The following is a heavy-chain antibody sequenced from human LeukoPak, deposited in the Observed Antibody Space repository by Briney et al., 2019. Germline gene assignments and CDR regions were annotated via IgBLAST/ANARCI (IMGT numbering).Heavy chain of an antibody. CDR3: ARSPTGYCSSTSCYETSWFDP. CDR2: ISAYNGNT. D-gene: IGHD2-2*01. V-gene: IGHV1-18*01. J-gene: IGHJ5*02. Sequence: ASVKVSCKASGYTFTSYGISWVRQAPGQGLEWMGWISAYNGNTNYAQKLQGRVTMTTDTSTSTAYMELRSLRSDDTAVYYCARSPTGYCSSTSCYETSWFDPWGEGTLVTVSS. CDR1: GYTFTSYG.